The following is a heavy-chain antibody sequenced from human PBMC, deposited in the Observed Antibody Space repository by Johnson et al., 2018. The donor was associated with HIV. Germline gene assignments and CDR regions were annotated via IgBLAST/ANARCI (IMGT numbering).Heavy chain of an antibody. D-gene: IGHD1-26*01. J-gene: IGHJ3*02. Sequence: QVQLVESGGGVVQPGRSLRLSCAASGFTFSSYAMHWVRQAPAKGLEWVAVISSDGNNKHYADSVKGRFSISRDNTKNTLYLQMNSLRAEDTAVYYCARDGSDVVGAPLQAFDIWGQGTMVTVSS. CDR3: ARDGSDVVGAPLQAFDI. CDR1: GFTFSSYA. CDR2: ISSDGNNK. V-gene: IGHV3-30-3*01.